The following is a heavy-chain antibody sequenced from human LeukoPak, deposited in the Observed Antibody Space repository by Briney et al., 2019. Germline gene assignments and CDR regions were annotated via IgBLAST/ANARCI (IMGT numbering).Heavy chain of an antibody. D-gene: IGHD2-15*01. Sequence: PGGSLRLSCAASGFTVSSNYMSWVRQAPGKGLEWVSVIYSGGSTYYADSVKGRFTISRDNSKNTLYLQMNSLRAEDTAVYYCARGLTAAATPRSDYWGQGTLVTVSS. CDR2: IYSGGST. V-gene: IGHV3-53*01. CDR1: GFTVSSNY. CDR3: ARGLTAAATPRSDY. J-gene: IGHJ4*02.